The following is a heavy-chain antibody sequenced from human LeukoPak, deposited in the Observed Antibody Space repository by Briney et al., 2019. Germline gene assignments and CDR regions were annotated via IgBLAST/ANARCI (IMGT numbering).Heavy chain of an antibody. J-gene: IGHJ4*02. CDR3: ARDTEWELLQGYFDY. CDR2: ISAYNGNT. V-gene: IGHV1-18*01. D-gene: IGHD1-26*01. CDR1: GYTFTSYG. Sequence: ASVKVSCKASGYTFTSYGISWVRQAPGQGLEWMGWISAYNGNTNYAQKLQGRVTMTTDTSTSTAYMELRSLRSDDTAVYYCARDTEWELLQGYFDYWGQGTLVTVSS.